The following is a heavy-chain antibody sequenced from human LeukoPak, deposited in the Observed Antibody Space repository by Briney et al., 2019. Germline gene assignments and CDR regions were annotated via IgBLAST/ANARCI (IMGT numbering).Heavy chain of an antibody. D-gene: IGHD5-18*01. Sequence: ASVKVSCKASVYTFTGHYIQWVRQAPGQGLEWMGWINPNSGGTNYAQNFQGRVTMTRDTSISTAYMELSRLRSDDTAVYWCARDLELHTAMVRLGYWGQGSLVTVSS. CDR2: INPNSGGT. CDR3: ARDLELHTAMVRLGY. CDR1: VYTFTGHY. J-gene: IGHJ4*02. V-gene: IGHV1-2*02.